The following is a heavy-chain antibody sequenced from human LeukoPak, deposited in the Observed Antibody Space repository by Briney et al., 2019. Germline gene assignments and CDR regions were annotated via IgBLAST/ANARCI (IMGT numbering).Heavy chain of an antibody. V-gene: IGHV3-30*02. CDR1: GFTFSSYA. J-gene: IGHJ4*02. Sequence: QAGGSLRLSCAASGFTFSSYAMSWVRQAPGKGLEWVAFIRYDGSNKYYADSVKGRFTISRDNSKNTLYLQMNSLRAEDTAVYYCANPMGDWGIFDYWGQGTLVTVSS. CDR3: ANPMGDWGIFDY. D-gene: IGHD3-16*01. CDR2: IRYDGSNK.